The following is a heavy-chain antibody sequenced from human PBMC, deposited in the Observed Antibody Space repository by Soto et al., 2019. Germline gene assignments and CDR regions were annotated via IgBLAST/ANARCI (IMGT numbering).Heavy chain of an antibody. D-gene: IGHD1-1*01. CDR1: GFTFSSYA. Sequence: LRLSCAASGFTFSSYAMSWVRQAPGKGLEWVSAISGSGSSTYYADSVKGRFTISRDNSKNTLYLQMNSLRAEDTAVYYCAKGTVWSGRLLAYWGQGTLVTVSS. J-gene: IGHJ4*02. CDR3: AKGTVWSGRLLAY. V-gene: IGHV3-23*01. CDR2: ISGSGSST.